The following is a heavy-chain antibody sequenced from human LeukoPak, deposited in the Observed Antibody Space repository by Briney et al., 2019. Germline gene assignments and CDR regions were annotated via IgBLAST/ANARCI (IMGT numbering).Heavy chain of an antibody. CDR2: ISYTGGST. D-gene: IGHD1-26*01. Sequence: GGSLRLSCAASGFTFSTYAMSWVRQAPGKGLEWVSAISYTGGSTYYADSVKGRFTVSRDNSKNTLWLQMNSLRAEDTAVYYCARQMGSYSGTYVIDYWGQGNLVTVSS. CDR1: GFTFSTYA. CDR3: ARQMGSYSGTYVIDY. J-gene: IGHJ4*02. V-gene: IGHV3-23*01.